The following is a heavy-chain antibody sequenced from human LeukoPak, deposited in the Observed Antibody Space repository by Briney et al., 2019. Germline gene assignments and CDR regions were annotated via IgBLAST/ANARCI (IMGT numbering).Heavy chain of an antibody. V-gene: IGHV4-39*07. J-gene: IGHJ1*01. D-gene: IGHD1-14*01. CDR1: GGSISSSSYY. Sequence: PSETLSLTCTVSGGSISSSSYYWGWIRQPPGKGLEWIGSIYYSGSTYYNPSLKSRVTISVDTSKNQFSLKLSSVTAADTAVYYCAREETGYFQHWGQGTLVTVSS. CDR2: IYYSGST. CDR3: AREETGYFQH.